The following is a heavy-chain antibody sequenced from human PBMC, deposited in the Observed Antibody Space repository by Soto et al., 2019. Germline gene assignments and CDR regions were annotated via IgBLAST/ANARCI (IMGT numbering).Heavy chain of an antibody. D-gene: IGHD2-2*01. Sequence: QLQLQESGPGLVKPSETLSLTCTVSGGFISSSSTYYWGWFRQPPGKGLEWIGSIYHSGNIYYSPSLNSRVMVYVDTSTNQFSLRLSSVTAADTAVYYCATTAADCTSSSCYDFEYWGQGTRVTVSP. J-gene: IGHJ4*02. CDR1: GGFISSSSTYY. V-gene: IGHV4-39*01. CDR3: ATTAADCTSSSCYDFEY. CDR2: IYHSGNI.